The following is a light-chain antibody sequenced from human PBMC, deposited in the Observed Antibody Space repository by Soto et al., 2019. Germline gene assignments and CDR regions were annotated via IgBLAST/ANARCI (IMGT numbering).Light chain of an antibody. CDR1: QSLVSSDGNTY. Sequence: DLVLTQSPLSLSVTLGQPASISCRSSQSLVSSDGNTYLNWFQQRPGQSPRRLIFKVSDRDSRVPDRFSGSGSGTDFTLKSSRVEAEYVVIYYCMQGTHWPWTFGQGTKAEIK. CDR2: KVS. J-gene: IGKJ1*01. CDR3: MQGTHWPWT. V-gene: IGKV2-30*01.